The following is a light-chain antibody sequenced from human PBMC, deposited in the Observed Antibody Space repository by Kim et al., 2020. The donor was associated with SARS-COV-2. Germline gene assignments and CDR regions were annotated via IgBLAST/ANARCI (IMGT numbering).Light chain of an antibody. V-gene: IGKV3-15*01. Sequence: ATQGEKAPLPCRASWMVSSNLSSYQQKPGQAPRLLIYGASTRATGIPARFSGSGSGTEFTLTISSLQSEDFAVYYCQQYNNWPPTFGQGTKVDIK. CDR3: QQYNNWPPT. CDR1: WMVSSN. CDR2: GAS. J-gene: IGKJ1*01.